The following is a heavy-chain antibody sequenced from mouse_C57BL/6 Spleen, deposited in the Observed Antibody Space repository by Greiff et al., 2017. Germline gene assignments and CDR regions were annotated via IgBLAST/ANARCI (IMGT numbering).Heavy chain of an antibody. CDR2: ISSGGDYI. J-gene: IGHJ3*01. CDR3: TRSYYSNYCFAY. CDR1: GFTFSSYA. V-gene: IGHV5-9-1*02. D-gene: IGHD2-5*01. Sequence: EVNVVESGEGLVKPGGSLKLSCAASGFTFSSYAMSWVRQTPEKRLEWVAYISSGGDYIYYADTVKGRFTISRDNARNTLYLQMSRLKSEDTAMYYFTRSYYSNYCFAYWGQGTLVTVSA.